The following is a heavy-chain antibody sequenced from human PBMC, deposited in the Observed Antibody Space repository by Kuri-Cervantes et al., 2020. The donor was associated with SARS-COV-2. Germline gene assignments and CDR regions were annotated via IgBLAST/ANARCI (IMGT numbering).Heavy chain of an antibody. CDR1: GGSFSGYD. J-gene: IGHJ5*02. V-gene: IGHV4-34*01. CDR2: IKHRGGT. D-gene: IGHD2-2*01. Sequence: SETLSLTFAVHGGSFSGYDWSWIRQPPGKGLWGIGEIKHRGGTNYNPSLKRRVTISVDTSKNQFSLKLCSVTAADTAVYYSASGLGSCSSNSGYDMRFDPGGQGTLVTVSS. CDR3: ASGLGSCSSNSGYDMRFDP.